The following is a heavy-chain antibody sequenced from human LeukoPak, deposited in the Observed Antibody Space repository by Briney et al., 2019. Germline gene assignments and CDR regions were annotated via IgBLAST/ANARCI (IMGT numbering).Heavy chain of an antibody. V-gene: IGHV3-30*18. CDR1: GFTFSSYG. CDR3: AKGRGYCSSTSCWGYFDY. CDR2: ISYDGSNK. J-gene: IGHJ4*02. Sequence: GGSLRLSCAASGFTFSSYGMHWVRQAPDKGLEWVAVISYDGSNKYYADSVKGRFTISRDNSKNTLYLQMNSLRAEDTAVYYCAKGRGYCSSTSCWGYFDYWGQGTLVTVSS. D-gene: IGHD2-2*01.